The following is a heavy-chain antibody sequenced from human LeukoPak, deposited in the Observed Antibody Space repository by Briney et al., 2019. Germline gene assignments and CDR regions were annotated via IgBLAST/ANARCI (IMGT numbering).Heavy chain of an antibody. CDR1: GFTFSSYA. Sequence: PGRSLRPSCAASGFTFSSYAMHWVRQAPGRGLEWVAVISYDGSNKYYADSVKGRFTTSRDNSKNTLYLQMNSLRAEDTAVYYCARPGIAAAGPSQIHFDYWGQGTLVAVSS. D-gene: IGHD6-13*01. J-gene: IGHJ4*02. V-gene: IGHV3-30-3*01. CDR2: ISYDGSNK. CDR3: ARPGIAAAGPSQIHFDY.